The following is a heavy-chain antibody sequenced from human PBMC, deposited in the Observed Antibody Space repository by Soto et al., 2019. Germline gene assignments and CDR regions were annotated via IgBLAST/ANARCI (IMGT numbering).Heavy chain of an antibody. CDR3: ARDLFYYDSRGRPRLSYYYYGMDV. CDR2: IYYSGST. V-gene: IGHV4-31*03. D-gene: IGHD3-22*01. Sequence: PSETLSLTCTVSGGSISSGGYYWSWIRQHPGKGLEWIGYIYYSGSTYYNPSLKSRVTISVDTSKNQFSLKLSSVTAADTAVYYCARDLFYYDSRGRPRLSYYYYGMDVWGQGTTVTV. J-gene: IGHJ6*02. CDR1: GGSISSGGYY.